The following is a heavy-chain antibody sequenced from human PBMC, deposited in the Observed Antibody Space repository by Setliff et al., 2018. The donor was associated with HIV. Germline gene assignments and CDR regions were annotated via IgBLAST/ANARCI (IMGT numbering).Heavy chain of an antibody. CDR2: ISRSGVST. V-gene: IGHV3-23*01. CDR1: GLTFSTSA. Sequence: GGSLRLSCVVSGLTFSTSAMSWVRPGPGKGLHWVAGISRSGVSTHYADPVEGRFTISRDNAKNSLYLQMNSLRAEDTAVYYCARDVPQLWGQGTLVTVSS. D-gene: IGHD5-18*01. CDR3: ARDVPQL. J-gene: IGHJ4*02.